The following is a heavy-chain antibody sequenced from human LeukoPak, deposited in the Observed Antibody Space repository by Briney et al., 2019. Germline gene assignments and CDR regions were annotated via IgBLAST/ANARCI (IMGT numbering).Heavy chain of an antibody. CDR3: ARDLAYSRLDY. D-gene: IGHD5-18*01. V-gene: IGHV3-7*01. J-gene: IGHJ4*02. Sequence: GGSLRLSCAASGFTFSSYWMHWVRQAPGKGLEWVASINPDGNKKYSADSVKGRFTISRDNAENSLYLQMNSLRVEDTAFYYCARDLAYSRLDYWGQGMLVTVSS. CDR2: INPDGNKK. CDR1: GFTFSSYW.